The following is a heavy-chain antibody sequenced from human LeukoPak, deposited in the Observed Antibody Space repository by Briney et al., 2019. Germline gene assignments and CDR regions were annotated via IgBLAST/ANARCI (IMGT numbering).Heavy chain of an antibody. Sequence: GGPLRLSCAASGFSFSSYWMHWVRQAPGKGLVWVSRIKSDGKTNYADSVKGRFTISRDNAKNTASLQMNSLRAEDTGVYYCARAPSEIGGYYPEYFRHWGQGTLVTVSS. CDR1: GFSFSSYW. J-gene: IGHJ1*01. D-gene: IGHD3-22*01. CDR2: IKSDGKT. V-gene: IGHV3-74*01. CDR3: ARAPSEIGGYYPEYFRH.